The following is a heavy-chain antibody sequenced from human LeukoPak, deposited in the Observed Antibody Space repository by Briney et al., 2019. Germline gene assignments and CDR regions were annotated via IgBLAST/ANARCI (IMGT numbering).Heavy chain of an antibody. D-gene: IGHD6-13*01. CDR3: ARKGAGYSSSWYWFDP. V-gene: IGHV1-18*01. CDR2: ISAYNGNT. Sequence: ASVKVSCKASGYTFTSYGISWVRQAPGQGLEWMGWISAYNGNTNYAQKLQGRVTMTTDTSTSTAYMELRSLRSDDTAVYYCARKGAGYSSSWYWFDPWGQGTLVTVSS. J-gene: IGHJ5*02. CDR1: GYTFTSYG.